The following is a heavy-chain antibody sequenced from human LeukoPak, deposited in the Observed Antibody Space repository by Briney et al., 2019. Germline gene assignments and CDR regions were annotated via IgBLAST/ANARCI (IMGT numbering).Heavy chain of an antibody. V-gene: IGHV4-61*02. CDR3: ARERDGSGTQRGLDY. CDR2: IYTGGST. J-gene: IGHJ4*02. Sequence: PSQTLSLTCTVSGGSISSGSYYWSWVRQPAGKGLEWIGRIYTGGSTNYNPSLKSRVTISVDTSKNQFSPNLNSVTAADTAVYYCARERDGSGTQRGLDYWGQGTLVSVSS. CDR1: GGSISSGSYY. D-gene: IGHD3-10*01.